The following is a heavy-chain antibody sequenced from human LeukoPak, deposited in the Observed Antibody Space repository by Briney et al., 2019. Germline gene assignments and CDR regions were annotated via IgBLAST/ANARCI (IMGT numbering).Heavy chain of an antibody. CDR2: INPSGGST. Sequence: ASVKVSCKASGYTFTSYYIHWVRQAPGQGLEWMGIINPSGGSTSYAQKFQGRVTMTRDMSTNTVYMELSSLRSEDTAVYYCARWAVAGTGGNWLDPWGQGTLVTVSS. J-gene: IGHJ5*02. CDR1: GYTFTSYY. D-gene: IGHD6-19*01. V-gene: IGHV1-46*01. CDR3: ARWAVAGTGGNWLDP.